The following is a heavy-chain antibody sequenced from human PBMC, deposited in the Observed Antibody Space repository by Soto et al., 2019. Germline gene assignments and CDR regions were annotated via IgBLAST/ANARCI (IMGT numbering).Heavy chain of an antibody. D-gene: IGHD6-19*01. V-gene: IGHV4-4*02. CDR1: GDSINNGFW. Sequence: QVQLQESGPGLVKPSETLSLTCGVSGDSINNGFWWTWVRQPPGKGLEWIGEKHHSGSTNYHLSLKARVSISLNQSMHQFSLNLISVSAAVATVYLGAESIGWWRLDVWGQGTTVTVSS. J-gene: IGHJ6*02. CDR3: AESIGWWRLDV. CDR2: KHHSGST.